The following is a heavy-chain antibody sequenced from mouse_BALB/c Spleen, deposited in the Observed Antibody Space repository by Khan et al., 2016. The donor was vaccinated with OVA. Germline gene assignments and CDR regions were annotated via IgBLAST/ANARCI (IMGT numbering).Heavy chain of an antibody. CDR1: GYSITTDYA. D-gene: IGHD1-1*01. V-gene: IGHV3-2*02. Sequence: EVQLQESGPGLEKPSQSLSLTCTVTGYSITTDYAWNWIRQFPGNKLEWMGFINYSGNTKYNPSLKSRISITRDTSKNQFFLQLKSVTTEDTARYYCARVYGGDFDYWGQGTTLTVSS. J-gene: IGHJ2*01. CDR2: INYSGNT. CDR3: ARVYGGDFDY.